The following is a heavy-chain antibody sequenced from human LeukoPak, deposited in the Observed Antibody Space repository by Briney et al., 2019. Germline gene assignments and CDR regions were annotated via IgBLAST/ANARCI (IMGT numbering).Heavy chain of an antibody. Sequence: GGSLRLSCAVSGITLSNYGMSWVRQAPGKGLEWVAGISDRGSRTNYADSVKGRFTSSTDHPKNTLYLQMNSLRAEDTAVYYCARADNWQSGGAWGQGTLVTVSS. D-gene: IGHD1-1*01. CDR2: ISDRGSRT. CDR3: ARADNWQSGGA. CDR1: GITLSNYG. V-gene: IGHV3-23*01. J-gene: IGHJ5*02.